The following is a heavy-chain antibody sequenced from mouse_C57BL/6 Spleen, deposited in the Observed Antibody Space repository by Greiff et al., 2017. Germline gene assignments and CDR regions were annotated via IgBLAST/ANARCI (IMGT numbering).Heavy chain of an antibody. V-gene: IGHV1-59*01. D-gene: IGHD1-1*01. J-gene: IGHJ4*01. CDR3: ARCRDYYGSSYRYAMDY. CDR1: GYTFTSYW. CDR2: IDPSDSYT. Sequence: QVQLQQPGAELVRPGTSVKLSCKASGYTFTSYWMHWVKQRPGQGLEWIGVIDPSDSYTNYNQKFKGKATLTVDTSSSTAYMQLSSLTSEDSAVXYCARCRDYYGSSYRYAMDYWGQGTSVTVSS.